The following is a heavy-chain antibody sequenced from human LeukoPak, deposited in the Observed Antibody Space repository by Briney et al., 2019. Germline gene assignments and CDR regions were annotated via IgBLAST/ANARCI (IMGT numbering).Heavy chain of an antibody. Sequence: GGSLRLSCSVSGFTFSSHAMHWVRQAPGKGLECVAYISYDGSFQYHADSVNGRFTLSRDNSKDILYLQMTSLRVDDSATYYCVGEVGSRQMNSWGQGTLVTVSS. J-gene: IGHJ5*02. D-gene: IGHD1-26*01. CDR3: VGEVGSRQMNS. V-gene: IGHV3-30-3*01. CDR2: ISYDGSFQ. CDR1: GFTFSSHA.